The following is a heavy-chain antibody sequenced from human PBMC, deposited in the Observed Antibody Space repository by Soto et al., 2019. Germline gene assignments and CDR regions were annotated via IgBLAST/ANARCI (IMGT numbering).Heavy chain of an antibody. CDR2: ISSSSSTI. CDR1: GFTFSSYS. D-gene: IGHD1-26*01. J-gene: IGHJ3*02. Sequence: GGSLRLSCAASGFTFSSYSMNWVRQAPGKGLEWVSYISSSSSTIYYADSVKGRFTISRDNAKNPLYLQMNSLRDEDTAVYYCTKSGSYEFGAFDIWGQGTMVTVSS. V-gene: IGHV3-48*02. CDR3: TKSGSYEFGAFDI.